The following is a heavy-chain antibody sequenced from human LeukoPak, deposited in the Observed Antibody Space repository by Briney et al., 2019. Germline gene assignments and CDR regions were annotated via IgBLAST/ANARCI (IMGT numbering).Heavy chain of an antibody. V-gene: IGHV3-74*01. CDR3: AKGGATVIDY. D-gene: IGHD4-17*01. CDR1: GFTFSNYW. CDR2: INSDGSST. J-gene: IGHJ4*02. Sequence: GGSLGLSCAASGFTFSNYWMHWVLQAPGKGLVWVSRINSDGSSTTSADSVKGRFTISRDNAKNTLYLQMNSLRAEDTAVYYCAKGGATVIDYWGQGTLVTVSS.